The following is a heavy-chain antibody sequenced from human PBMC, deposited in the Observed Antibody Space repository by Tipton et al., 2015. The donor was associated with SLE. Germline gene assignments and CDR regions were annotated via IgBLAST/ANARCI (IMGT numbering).Heavy chain of an antibody. CDR2: IRSKAYGETT. CDR3: VAAGTQYY. CDR1: GFTFGDYA. J-gene: IGHJ4*02. D-gene: IGHD6-13*01. V-gene: IGHV3-49*04. Sequence: RSLRLSCTASGFTFGDYAMSWVRQAPGEGLEWVGFIRSKAYGETTEYAASVKGRFTISRDDSRNSLYLQMNNLKTEDTAVYYCVAAGTQYYWGQGTLVTVSS.